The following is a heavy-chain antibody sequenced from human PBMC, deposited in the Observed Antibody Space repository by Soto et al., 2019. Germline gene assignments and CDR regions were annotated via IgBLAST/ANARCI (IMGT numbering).Heavy chain of an antibody. CDR2: ISSSGSTI. D-gene: IGHD6-13*01. CDR3: AREHTQQLPPGYYYYGMDV. Sequence: PGGSLRLSCAASGFTFSDYYMSWIRQAPGKGLEGVSYISSSGSTIYYADSVKGRFTISRDNAKNSLYLQMNSLRAEDTAVYYCAREHTQQLPPGYYYYGMDVWGQGTTVTVSS. V-gene: IGHV3-11*01. J-gene: IGHJ6*02. CDR1: GFTFSDYY.